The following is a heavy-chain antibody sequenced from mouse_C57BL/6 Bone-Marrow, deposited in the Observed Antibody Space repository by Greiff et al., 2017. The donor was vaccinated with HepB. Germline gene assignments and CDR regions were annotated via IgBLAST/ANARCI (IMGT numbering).Heavy chain of an antibody. D-gene: IGHD1-1*01. CDR2: INPGSGGT. V-gene: IGHV1-54*01. CDR3: ARSIYYYGSSCDYFDY. CDR1: GYAFTNYL. J-gene: IGHJ2*01. Sequence: VQLQQSGAELVRPGTSVKVSCKASGYAFTNYLIEWVKQRPGQGLEWIGVINPGSGGTNYNEKFKGKATLTADKSSSTAYMQLSSLTSEDSAVYFCARSIYYYGSSCDYFDYWGQGTTLTVSS.